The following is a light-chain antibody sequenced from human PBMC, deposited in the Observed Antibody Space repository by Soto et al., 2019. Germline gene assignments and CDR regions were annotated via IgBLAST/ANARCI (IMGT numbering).Light chain of an antibody. J-gene: IGKJ1*01. CDR1: QSISSW. CDR2: EAS. Sequence: DIQMTQSPSTLSASVGDRVTITCRASQSISSWLAWYQQKPGKAPKLLIYEASTLASGIPSRFSGSGSGTEFTLTISSLPPEDFATYYCQQYNRYPGTFGQGTKVEI. CDR3: QQYNRYPGT. V-gene: IGKV1-5*01.